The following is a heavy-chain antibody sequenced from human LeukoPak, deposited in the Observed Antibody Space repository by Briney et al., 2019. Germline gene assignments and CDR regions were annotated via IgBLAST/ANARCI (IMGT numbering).Heavy chain of an antibody. CDR3: ARGQAWYSGSYYYFDY. V-gene: IGHV4-59*11. Sequence: SETLSLTCTVSGGSISSHYWSWIRQPPGKGLEWIGYIYYSGSTNYNPSLKSRVTISVDPSTTQFSLKLSSVPAADTAVYYCARGQAWYSGSYYYFDYWGQGTLVTVSS. CDR1: GGSISSHY. D-gene: IGHD1-26*01. J-gene: IGHJ4*02. CDR2: IYYSGST.